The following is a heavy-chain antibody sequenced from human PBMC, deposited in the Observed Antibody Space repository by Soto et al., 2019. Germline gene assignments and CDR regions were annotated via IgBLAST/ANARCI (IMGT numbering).Heavy chain of an antibody. J-gene: IGHJ5*02. Sequence: GGSLRLSCAASGFTFSSYAMSWVRQAPGKGLEWVSAISGSGSSTYYADSVKGRFTISRDNSKNTLYLQMNSLRAEDTAVYYCAKDKGEGRYYDFWSGYYTEWNWFDPWGQGTLVTVSS. D-gene: IGHD3-3*01. CDR1: GFTFSSYA. CDR3: AKDKGEGRYYDFWSGYYTEWNWFDP. CDR2: ISGSGSST. V-gene: IGHV3-23*01.